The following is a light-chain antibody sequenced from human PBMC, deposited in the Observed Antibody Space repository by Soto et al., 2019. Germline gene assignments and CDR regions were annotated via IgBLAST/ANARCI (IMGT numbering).Light chain of an antibody. J-gene: IGLJ3*02. CDR3: CSYAGRYALWV. CDR2: DVS. Sequence: QPVLTQPRSVSGSPGQSVTISCTGTSSDVGNYNYVSWYQQYPGKAPKVMIYDVSKRPSGVPDRFSGSKSGNTASLTISGLQIEDEADYYCCSYAGRYALWVFGGGTKVTVL. V-gene: IGLV2-11*01. CDR1: SSDVGNYNY.